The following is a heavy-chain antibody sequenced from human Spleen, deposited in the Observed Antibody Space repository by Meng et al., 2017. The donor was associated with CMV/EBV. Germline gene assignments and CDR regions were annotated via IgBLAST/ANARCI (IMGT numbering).Heavy chain of an antibody. J-gene: IGHJ4*02. V-gene: IGHV3-20*04. Sequence: GGSLRLSCAASGFTFSSFSMNWVRQAPGKGLEWVSGINWNGDSRGYADSVKGRFTISRDKAKNSLYLQMNSLRAEDTALYYCARDGTFDWNYEDYWGQGTLVTVSS. CDR2: INWNGDSR. D-gene: IGHD3-9*01. CDR3: ARDGTFDWNYEDY. CDR1: GFTFSSFS.